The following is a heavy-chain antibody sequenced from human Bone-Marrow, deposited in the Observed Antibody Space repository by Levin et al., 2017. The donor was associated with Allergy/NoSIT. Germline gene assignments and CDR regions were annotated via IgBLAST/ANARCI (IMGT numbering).Heavy chain of an antibody. CDR2: IKSKTDGGTT. Sequence: GESLKISCAASGFTFSNAWMSWVRQAPGKGLEWVGRIKSKTDGGTTDYAAPVKGRFTISRDDSKNTLYLQMNSLKTEDTAVYYCTTDLSTVGAGRVGGLVYYWGQGTLVTVSS. J-gene: IGHJ4*02. CDR1: GFTFSNAW. CDR3: TTDLSTVGAGRVGGLVYY. V-gene: IGHV3-15*01. D-gene: IGHD4-11*01.